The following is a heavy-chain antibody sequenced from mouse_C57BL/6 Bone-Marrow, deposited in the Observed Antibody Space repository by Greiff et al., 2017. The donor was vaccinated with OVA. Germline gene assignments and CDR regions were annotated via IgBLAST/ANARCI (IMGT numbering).Heavy chain of an antibody. J-gene: IGHJ2*01. Sequence: EVKLVESGGGLVKPGGSLKLSCAASGFTFSSYAMSWVRQTPEKRLEWVATISAGGSYTYYPDNVKGRFTISRDNAKNNLYLQMSHLKSEDTAMYYCAREANWEYYFDYWGQGTTLTVSS. CDR2: ISAGGSYT. V-gene: IGHV5-4*01. CDR3: AREANWEYYFDY. CDR1: GFTFSSYA. D-gene: IGHD4-1*01.